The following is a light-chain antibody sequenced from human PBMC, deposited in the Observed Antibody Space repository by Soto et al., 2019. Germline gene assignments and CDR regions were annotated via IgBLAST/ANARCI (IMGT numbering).Light chain of an antibody. V-gene: IGKV1-5*03. Sequence: DIQMTQSPSTLSASVGDRVTITCRASQSISSSLAWYQQKPAMAPKLLIYKASNLERGVPSRFSGSGSGTEFTLTISSLQPEDVAIYYCQQYNNLSWTFGQGTKVDIK. CDR2: KAS. CDR1: QSISSS. J-gene: IGKJ1*01. CDR3: QQYNNLSWT.